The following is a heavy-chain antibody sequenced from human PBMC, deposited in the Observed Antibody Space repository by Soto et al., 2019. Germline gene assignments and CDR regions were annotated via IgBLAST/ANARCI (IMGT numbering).Heavy chain of an antibody. CDR1: GFTLSSYN. D-gene: IGHD6-13*01. J-gene: IGHJ6*02. Sequence: EVQLVESGGGLVQPGGSLRLSCAASGFTLSSYNINWVRQAPGKGLEWVSYISGSSDTIYYADSVKGRFTISRDNAKNSLYLQMDSLRDADTAVYYCARDHGGSTWFVGIYYYFGVDVWGQGTTVTVSS. V-gene: IGHV3-48*02. CDR3: ARDHGGSTWFVGIYYYFGVDV. CDR2: ISGSSDTI.